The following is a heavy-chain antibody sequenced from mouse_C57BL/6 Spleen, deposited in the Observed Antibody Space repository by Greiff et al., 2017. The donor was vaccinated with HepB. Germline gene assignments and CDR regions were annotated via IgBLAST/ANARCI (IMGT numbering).Heavy chain of an antibody. CDR2: INPSTGGT. D-gene: IGHD1-1*01. Sequence: LVESGPELVKPGASVKISCKASGYSFTGYYMNWVKQSPEKSLEWIGEINPSTGGTTYNQKFKAKATLTVDKSSSTAYMQLKSLTSEDSAVYYCARSLYYYGSSGWYFDVGGTGTTVTVSS. CDR1: GYSFTGYY. CDR3: ARSLYYYGSSGWYFDV. V-gene: IGHV1-42*01. J-gene: IGHJ1*03.